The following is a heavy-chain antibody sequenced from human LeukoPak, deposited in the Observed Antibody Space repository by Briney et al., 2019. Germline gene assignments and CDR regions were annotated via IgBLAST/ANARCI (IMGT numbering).Heavy chain of an antibody. Sequence: PGGSLRLSCAGSGFTFGDFPMTWVRQAPGKGLEWVGYIRAKAYGGTTEYAASVKGRFTISRDDSKRIAYLQMNSLQTEDTGIYYCTRGSGRFEYWGQGALATVSS. J-gene: IGHJ4*02. V-gene: IGHV3-49*04. CDR3: TRGSGRFEY. D-gene: IGHD2-15*01. CDR1: GFTFGDFP. CDR2: IRAKAYGGTT.